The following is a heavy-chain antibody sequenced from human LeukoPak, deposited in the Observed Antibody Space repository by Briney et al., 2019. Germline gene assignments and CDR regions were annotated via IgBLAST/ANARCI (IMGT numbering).Heavy chain of an antibody. V-gene: IGHV3-74*01. J-gene: IGHJ4*02. D-gene: IGHD3-10*01. CDR1: GFSFSSYW. CDR3: AKIDGSGSYFADY. Sequence: GGSLRLSCTASGFSFSSYWMHWVRQAPGKGLVWVSRIDSSGIGTSYADSVKGRFTISRDNAKNTLYLQMNSLRAEDAAVYYCAKIDGSGSYFADYWGQGTLVTVSS. CDR2: IDSSGIGT.